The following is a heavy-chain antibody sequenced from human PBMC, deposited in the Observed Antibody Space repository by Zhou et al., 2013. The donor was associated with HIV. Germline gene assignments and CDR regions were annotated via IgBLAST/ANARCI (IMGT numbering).Heavy chain of an antibody. CDR3: ASLVVPAASSYWYFDS. D-gene: IGHD2-2*01. CDR1: GGSISSHY. Sequence: QVQLQESGPGLVKPSETLSLTCTVSGGSISSHYWSWIRQPPGKGLEWIGYIYYSGSTNYNPSLKSRVTISVDTSKNQFSLKLSSVTAADTAVYYCASLVVPAASSYWYFDSRGAWHPGHCLL. CDR2: IYYSGST. J-gene: IGHJ2*01. V-gene: IGHV4-59*11.